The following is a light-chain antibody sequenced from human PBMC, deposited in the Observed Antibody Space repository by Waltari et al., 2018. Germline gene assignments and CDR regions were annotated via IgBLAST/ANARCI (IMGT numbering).Light chain of an antibody. Sequence: QSVLTQPASVSGAPGQRVTISCTGSSSNIGAGYDVNWYQQLPGEAPKLLIYGNTNRPSGVPDRVSGSMSGTSASLAITGLRADDETAYYCQSYDSSLGGSVFGGGTKLTVL. J-gene: IGLJ2*01. CDR1: SSNIGAGYD. V-gene: IGLV1-40*01. CDR2: GNT. CDR3: QSYDSSLGGSV.